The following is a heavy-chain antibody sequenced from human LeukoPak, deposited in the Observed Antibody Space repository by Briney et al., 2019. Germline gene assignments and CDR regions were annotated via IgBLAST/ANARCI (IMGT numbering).Heavy chain of an antibody. J-gene: IGHJ4*02. D-gene: IGHD3-22*01. CDR2: IQKDGSEK. CDR1: GFTFSNYW. Sequence: PGGSLRLSCVASGFTFSNYWMSWVREAPGKGLEGVANIQKDGSEKHYVASVEGRFTISRDNAENSLFLQLDSLRVGDTAVYYCVRLWDSSGFFGYWGQGALVTVSS. V-gene: IGHV3-7*01. CDR3: VRLWDSSGFFGY.